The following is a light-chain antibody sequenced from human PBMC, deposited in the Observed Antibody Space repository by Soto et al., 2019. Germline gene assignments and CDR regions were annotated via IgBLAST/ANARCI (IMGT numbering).Light chain of an antibody. V-gene: IGKV3-11*01. CDR3: QQRSNWPHT. J-gene: IGKJ2*01. Sequence: EIVSTQSPATLSLSPGERATLSCRASQSVSSYLAWYQQKPGQAPRLLIYGASKRGTGIPARFSGSGSGTDFTLTISSLDPEDSAVYYCQQRSNWPHTFGKGTKLEIK. CDR2: GAS. CDR1: QSVSSY.